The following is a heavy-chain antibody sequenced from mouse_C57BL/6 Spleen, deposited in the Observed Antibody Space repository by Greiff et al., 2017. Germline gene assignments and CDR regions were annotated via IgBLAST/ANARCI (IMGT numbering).Heavy chain of an antibody. Sequence: LQESGPELVKPGASVKISCKASGYAFSSSWMNWVKQRPGKGLEWIGRIYPGDGDTNYNGKFKGKATLTADKSSSTAYMHLSSLTSEDSAVYFCARVSLYAMDYWGQGTSVTVSS. CDR2: IYPGDGDT. CDR1: GYAFSSSW. V-gene: IGHV1-82*01. D-gene: IGHD6-2*01. J-gene: IGHJ4*01. CDR3: ARVSLYAMDY.